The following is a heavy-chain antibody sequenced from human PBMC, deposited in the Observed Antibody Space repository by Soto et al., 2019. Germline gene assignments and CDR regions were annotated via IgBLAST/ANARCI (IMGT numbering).Heavy chain of an antibody. Sequence: GGSLRLSCAASGFTFSSYAMSWVRQAPGKGLEWVSAISGSGGSTYYADSVKGRFTISRDNSKNTLYLQMNSLRAEDTAVYYCAKDLNTYCSGGSCYSSKYFQHWGQGTLVTVSS. D-gene: IGHD2-15*01. CDR3: AKDLNTYCSGGSCYSSKYFQH. CDR2: ISGSGGST. CDR1: GFTFSSYA. V-gene: IGHV3-23*01. J-gene: IGHJ1*01.